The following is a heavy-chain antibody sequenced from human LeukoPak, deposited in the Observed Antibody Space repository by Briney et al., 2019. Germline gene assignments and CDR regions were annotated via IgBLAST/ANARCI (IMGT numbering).Heavy chain of an antibody. CDR1: GDSITTYY. Sequence: SETLSLTCTVSGDSITTYYWNWIRQPAGKGLEWIGRIYSSGNRNYNPSLKSRVTMSVDTSKKQISLKVSSVTAADTAVYYCARGGGYSFDPWGQGTLVTVSS. D-gene: IGHD2-15*01. CDR3: ARGGGYSFDP. V-gene: IGHV4-4*07. J-gene: IGHJ5*02. CDR2: IYSSGNR.